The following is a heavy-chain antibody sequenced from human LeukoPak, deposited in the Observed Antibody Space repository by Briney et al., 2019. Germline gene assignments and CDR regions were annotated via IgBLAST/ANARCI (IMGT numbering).Heavy chain of an antibody. V-gene: IGHV3-15*01. D-gene: IGHD2-2*01. Sequence: PGGSLRLSCAASGFTFSNAWMSWVRQAPGKGLEWVGRIKSKTDGGTTDYAAPVKGRFTISRDDSKNTLYLQMNSLKTEDTAVYYCTTDIVVVPAAMGYYYYYGMDVWGQGTTVTVSS. CDR2: IKSKTDGGTT. CDR1: GFTFSNAW. J-gene: IGHJ6*02. CDR3: TTDIVVVPAAMGYYYYYGMDV.